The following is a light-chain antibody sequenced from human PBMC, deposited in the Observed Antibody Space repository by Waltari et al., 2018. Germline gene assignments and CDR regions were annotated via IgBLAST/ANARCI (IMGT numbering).Light chain of an antibody. V-gene: IGKV3-20*01. CDR1: QSVSRA. CDR3: QKYESLPAT. Sequence: EVVLTQSPGTLSLSPGEGATLACRASQSVSRALAWYQHKPGQAPRLLIYDASRRATGIPDRFIGSGSGTDFSLTISRLEPEDFAVYYCQKYESLPATFGQGTKVEIK. J-gene: IGKJ1*01. CDR2: DAS.